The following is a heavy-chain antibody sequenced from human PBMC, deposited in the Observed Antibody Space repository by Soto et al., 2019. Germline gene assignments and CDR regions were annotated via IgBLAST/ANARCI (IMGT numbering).Heavy chain of an antibody. CDR2: ISSNGGST. CDR3: VKDRYIDY. CDR1: GFTISSYA. J-gene: IGHJ4*02. V-gene: IGHV3-64D*06. Sequence: PGGSLRLSCSVSGFTISSYAVHWVRQAPGKGLEYVSSISSNGGSTYYADSVKGRFTISRDNSKNILNLQMSSLRADDTAVYYCVKDRYIDYWGQGTLVTVSS.